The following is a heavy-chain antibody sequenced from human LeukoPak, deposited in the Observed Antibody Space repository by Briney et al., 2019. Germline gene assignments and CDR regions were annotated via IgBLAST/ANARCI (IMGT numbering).Heavy chain of an antibody. CDR1: GYTFTDYY. D-gene: IGHD2-2*02. J-gene: IGHJ4*02. CDR2: VDPEDGET. Sequence: VKVSCKVSGYTFTDYYMHWVQQAPGKGLEWMGLVDPEDGETIYAEKFQGRVTITADTSTDTAYMELSSLRSEDTAVYYCATEPKGYCSSTSCYTGDYWGQGTLVTVSS. V-gene: IGHV1-69-2*01. CDR3: ATEPKGYCSSTSCYTGDY.